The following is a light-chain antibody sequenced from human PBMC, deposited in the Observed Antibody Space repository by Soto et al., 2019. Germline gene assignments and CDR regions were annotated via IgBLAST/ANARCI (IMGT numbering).Light chain of an antibody. CDR2: EVS. V-gene: IGLV2-8*01. J-gene: IGLJ1*01. Sequence: QSALTQPPSASGSPGQSVTISCTGTSSDVGGYNYVSWYQQHPGKAPKLMIYEVSKRPAGVPDLFSGSKSGNTASLTVSGIKAADEADYYCSSFGGNNNYVFGTGTTLTVL. CDR1: SSDVGGYNY. CDR3: SSFGGNNNYV.